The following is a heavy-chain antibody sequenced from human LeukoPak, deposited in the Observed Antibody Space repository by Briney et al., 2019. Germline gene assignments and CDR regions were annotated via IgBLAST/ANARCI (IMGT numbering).Heavy chain of an antibody. V-gene: IGHV1-24*01. CDR3: ATSPRDDCSSTSCSISY. Sequence: ASVKVSCKVSGYTLTELSMHWVRQAPGKGLEWMGGFDPEDGETIYAQKFQGRVTMTEDTSTDTAYMELSSLRSEDTAVYYCATSPRDDCSSTSCSISYWGQGTLVTVSS. D-gene: IGHD2-2*01. CDR2: FDPEDGET. CDR1: GYTLTELS. J-gene: IGHJ4*02.